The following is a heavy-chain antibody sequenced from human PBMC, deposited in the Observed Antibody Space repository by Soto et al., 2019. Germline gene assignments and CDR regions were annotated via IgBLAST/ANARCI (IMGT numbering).Heavy chain of an antibody. CDR1: GFTFSSYS. CDR3: ARQYYYGSGTPAAFDY. Sequence: EVQLVESGGGLVQPGGSLRLSCAASGFTFSSYSMNWVRQAPGKGLEWVSYISSSSSTIYYADSVKGRFTISRDNAKNSLYLQMNSLRAEDTAVYYCARQYYYGSGTPAAFDYWGQGTLVTVSS. CDR2: ISSSSSTI. V-gene: IGHV3-48*01. J-gene: IGHJ4*02. D-gene: IGHD3-10*01.